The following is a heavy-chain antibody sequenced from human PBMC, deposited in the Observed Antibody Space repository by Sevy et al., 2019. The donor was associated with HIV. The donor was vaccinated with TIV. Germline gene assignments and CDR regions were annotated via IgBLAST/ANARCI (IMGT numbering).Heavy chain of an antibody. Sequence: GGSLRLSYAASGFTFSSYWMSWVRQAPGKGLEWVANIKQDGSEKYYVDSVKGRFTISRDNAKNSLYLQMNSLRAEDTAVYYCARERRGYCSGGSCYSLAFDIWGQGTMVTVSS. D-gene: IGHD2-15*01. CDR1: GFTFSSYW. V-gene: IGHV3-7*03. CDR2: IKQDGSEK. J-gene: IGHJ3*02. CDR3: ARERRGYCSGGSCYSLAFDI.